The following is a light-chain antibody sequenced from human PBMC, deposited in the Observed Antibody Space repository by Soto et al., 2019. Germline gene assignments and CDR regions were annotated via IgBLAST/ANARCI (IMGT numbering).Light chain of an antibody. CDR3: QQYSSSFLT. CDR1: LTLRGSY. J-gene: IGKJ1*01. V-gene: IGKV3-20*01. CDR2: DAS. Sequence: IVLTKSPGTLSLSPGERATLSCRASLTLRGSYLAWYQQKAGQAPSLVIYDASSRATGIPDRFSASGSGTDFTLTISRLEPEDFAVYYCQQYSSSFLTFGQGTKVDIK.